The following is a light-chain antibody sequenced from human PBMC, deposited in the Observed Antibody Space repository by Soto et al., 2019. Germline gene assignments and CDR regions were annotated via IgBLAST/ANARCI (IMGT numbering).Light chain of an antibody. CDR3: QQSYTTPRT. J-gene: IGKJ4*01. V-gene: IGKV1-39*01. Sequence: DIQMTQSPSSLSASVGDRVTITCRASQYISAFLNWYQQKPGKAPVILIYAASTFQSGVPSRFNGGGSETNFTLIISSLQPEDFATYYGQQSYTTPRTFGGGTKLEIK. CDR2: AAS. CDR1: QYISAF.